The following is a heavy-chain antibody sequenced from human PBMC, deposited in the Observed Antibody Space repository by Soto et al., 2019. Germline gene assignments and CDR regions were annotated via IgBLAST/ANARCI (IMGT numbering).Heavy chain of an antibody. CDR1: GGTFSSYA. CDR3: ARDSTHYYHGMDV. V-gene: IGHV1-69*06. CDR2: IIPIFGTA. J-gene: IGHJ6*02. Sequence: SVKVSCKASGGTFSSYAISWVRQAPGQGLEWMGGIIPIFGTANYAQKFQGRVTITADKSTSTAYMELSSLRSDDTAVYYCARDSTHYYHGMDVWGQGTTVTVSS. D-gene: IGHD4-4*01.